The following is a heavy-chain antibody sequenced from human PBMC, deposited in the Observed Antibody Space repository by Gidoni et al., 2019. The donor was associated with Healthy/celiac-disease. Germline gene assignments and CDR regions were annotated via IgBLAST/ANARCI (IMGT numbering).Heavy chain of an antibody. CDR3: ARAGGERHYYYMDV. D-gene: IGHD3-16*01. CDR2: INHSGST. CDR1: VGSFSVYY. V-gene: IGHV4-34*01. J-gene: IGHJ6*03. Sequence: QVQLQQWGAGLLKPSETLSLTCAVYVGSFSVYYWSWLRHPPGKGLEWIGEINHSGSTNYNPSRKSRITISVATTKNQFALKMSTVTAADTDVYYCARAGGERHYYYMDVWGKGTTVTVSS.